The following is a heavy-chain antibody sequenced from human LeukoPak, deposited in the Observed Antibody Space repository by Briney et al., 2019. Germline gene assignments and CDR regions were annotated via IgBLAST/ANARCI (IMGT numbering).Heavy chain of an antibody. CDR3: ARDQGRFSIVGAIDY. V-gene: IGHV1-69*04. CDR2: IIPILGIA. CDR1: GGTFSSYA. D-gene: IGHD1-26*01. Sequence: GASVKVSCKASGGTFSSYAISWVRQAPGQGLEWMGRIIPILGIANYAQKLQGRVTITADKSTSTAYMELSSLRSEDTAVYYCARDQGRFSIVGAIDYWGQGTLVTVSS. J-gene: IGHJ4*02.